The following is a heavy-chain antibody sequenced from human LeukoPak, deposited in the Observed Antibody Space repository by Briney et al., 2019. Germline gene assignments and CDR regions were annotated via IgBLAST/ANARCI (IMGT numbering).Heavy chain of an antibody. Sequence: PGGSLGLSCAASGFTYSTYWMSWVRQAPGKGLEWVANINQDGSEKYYVDSVRGRFTISRDNAKNSLYLQMNSLRGEDTAVYYCARNAPFDYWGQGTLVTVSS. J-gene: IGHJ4*02. CDR3: ARNAPFDY. V-gene: IGHV3-7*01. CDR1: GFTYSTYW. CDR2: INQDGSEK.